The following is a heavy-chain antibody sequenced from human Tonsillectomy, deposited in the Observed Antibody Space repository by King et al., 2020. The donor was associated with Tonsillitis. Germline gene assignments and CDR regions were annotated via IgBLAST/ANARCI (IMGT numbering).Heavy chain of an antibody. V-gene: IGHV3-30*01. D-gene: IGHD1-26*01. Sequence: VQLVESGGGVVQPGRSLRLSCAASGFTFNSYAIHWVRQAPGKGLEWVAVISYDGRNKYYADSVKGRFTITRDNSKNTLYLQMNSLRSEDTAVYYCARGELLRLYYFDYWGQGTLVTVSS. CDR1: GFTFNSYA. CDR2: ISYDGRNK. CDR3: ARGELLRLYYFDY. J-gene: IGHJ4*02.